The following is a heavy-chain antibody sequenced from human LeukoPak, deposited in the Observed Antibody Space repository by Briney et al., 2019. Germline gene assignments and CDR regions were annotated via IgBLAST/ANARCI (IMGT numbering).Heavy chain of an antibody. CDR1: GGSISSGDYY. D-gene: IGHD3-10*01. V-gene: IGHV4-30-4*02. CDR2: IYYSGST. Sequence: SETLSLTCTVSGGSISSGDYYWSWIRQPPGKGLEWIGYIYYSGSTYYNPSLKSRVTISVDTSKNQFSLKLSSVTAADTAVYYCARAYYGSGSYYYYWGQGTLVTVSS. J-gene: IGHJ4*02. CDR3: ARAYYGSGSYYYY.